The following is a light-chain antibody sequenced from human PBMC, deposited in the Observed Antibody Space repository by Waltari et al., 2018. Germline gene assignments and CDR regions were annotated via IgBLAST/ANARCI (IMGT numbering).Light chain of an antibody. V-gene: IGKV4-1*01. CDR2: GAS. Sequence: DIVMTQSPDFLTVSLGARATIKCKSSKSILYSYTNKNNLAWYQQKPGQPPKLLIPGASTRESGVPERVSGSESGTDFTLTISSLHAEDVAVYFCQQYHSLPLTFGGGTKVETK. CDR3: QQYHSLPLT. J-gene: IGKJ4*01. CDR1: KSILYSYTNKNN.